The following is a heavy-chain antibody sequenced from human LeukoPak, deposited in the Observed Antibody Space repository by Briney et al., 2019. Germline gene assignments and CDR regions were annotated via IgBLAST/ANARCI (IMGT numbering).Heavy chain of an antibody. CDR2: ISWNSGSI. CDR1: GFTFDDYA. Sequence: GGSLRLSCAASGFTFDDYAMHWVRQAPGKGLEWVSGISWNSGSIGYADSVKGRFTISRDNAKNSLYLQMNSLRAEDTALYYCAKGADYGGYIFDYWGQGTLVTVSS. J-gene: IGHJ4*02. CDR3: AKGADYGGYIFDY. D-gene: IGHD4-17*01. V-gene: IGHV3-9*01.